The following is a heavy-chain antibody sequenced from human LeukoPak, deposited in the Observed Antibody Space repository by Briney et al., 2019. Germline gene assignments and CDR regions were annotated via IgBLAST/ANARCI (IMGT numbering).Heavy chain of an antibody. V-gene: IGHV3-7*01. CDR1: GFTFRGYW. CDR2: TKQDGSEK. Sequence: GGSLRLSCAASGFTFRGYWMSWVRQAPGKGLEWVANTKQDGSEKNYVDYVKGRFTISRDKAKNSLFLQMSSLRVEDTAVYNCAREGYYDSGGGYFEYWGQGTLVTVSS. CDR3: AREGYYDSGGGYFEY. J-gene: IGHJ4*02. D-gene: IGHD3-10*01.